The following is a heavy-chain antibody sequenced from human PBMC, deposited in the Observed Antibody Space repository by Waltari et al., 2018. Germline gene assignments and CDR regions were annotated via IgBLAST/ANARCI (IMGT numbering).Heavy chain of an antibody. D-gene: IGHD6-19*01. CDR2: ISSSSSYI. Sequence: APGKGLEWVSSISSSSSYIYYADSGKGRFTIPRDNAKNSLYLQMNSLRAEDTAVYYCARRAVAGSGSRWCDPWGQGTLVTVSS. J-gene: IGHJ5*02. CDR3: ARRAVAGSGSRWCDP. V-gene: IGHV3-21*01.